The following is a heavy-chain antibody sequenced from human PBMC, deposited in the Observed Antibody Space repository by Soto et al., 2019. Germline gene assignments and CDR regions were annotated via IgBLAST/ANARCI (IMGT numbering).Heavy chain of an antibody. CDR1: GDSISSYS. CDR3: ARSPDSSGYYPRWYYYGMDV. J-gene: IGHJ6*02. V-gene: IGHV4-59*01. D-gene: IGHD3-22*01. CDR2: IHYNGNT. Sequence: SETLSLTCTVSGDSISSYSWSWIRQPPGKGLEWIGNIHYNGNTKYSPSLKSRVTMSVDTSKNHFSLKLISVTTADTAVYFCARSPDSSGYYPRWYYYGMDVWGQGTTVTVSS.